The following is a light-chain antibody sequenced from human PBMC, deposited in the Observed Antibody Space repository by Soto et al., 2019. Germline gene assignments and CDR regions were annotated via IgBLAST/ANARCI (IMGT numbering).Light chain of an antibody. V-gene: IGKV3-15*01. CDR2: SAS. CDR1: QNVGSH. CDR3: QQYNNWPLT. Sequence: EIVMTQSPVTLSVSPWERATLSCSTSQNVGSHFAWYQLKPGQAPRLLIYSASTRATGVPARFTGSGSGTEFTLTISRLQSEDAAVYYCQQYNNWPLTFGGGTKVDI. J-gene: IGKJ4*01.